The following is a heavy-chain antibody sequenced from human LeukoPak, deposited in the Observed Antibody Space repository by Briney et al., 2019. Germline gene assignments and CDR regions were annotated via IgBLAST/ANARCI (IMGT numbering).Heavy chain of an antibody. V-gene: IGHV3-33*01. CDR3: ARGLPPVVNFYFYF. CDR2: IWYDGSDK. Sequence: PGRSLRLSCEASGFPFSSYGMHWVRQAPGKGLEWVAVIWYDGSDKYYADSVKGRFSISRDNSKNTLYLQMNSLRAEDPAVYYWARGLPPVVNFYFYFWGPGTLVTVSS. CDR1: GFPFSSYG. D-gene: IGHD2-2*01. J-gene: IGHJ4*03.